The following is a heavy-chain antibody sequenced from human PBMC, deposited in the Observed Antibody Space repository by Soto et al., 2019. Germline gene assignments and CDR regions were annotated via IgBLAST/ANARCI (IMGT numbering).Heavy chain of an antibody. CDR1: GFTFSSYA. CDR2: ISGSGGST. Sequence: GGSLRLSCAASGFTFSSYAMSWVRQAPGKGLEWVSAISGSGGSTYYADSVKGRFTISRDNSKNTLYLQMNSLRAEDTAVYYCARVPNSSGFNDYWGLGTLVTVSS. D-gene: IGHD3-22*01. CDR3: ARVPNSSGFNDY. V-gene: IGHV3-23*01. J-gene: IGHJ4*02.